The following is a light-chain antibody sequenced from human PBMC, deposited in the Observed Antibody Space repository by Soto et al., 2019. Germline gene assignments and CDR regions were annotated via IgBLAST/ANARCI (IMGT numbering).Light chain of an antibody. V-gene: IGKV3-11*01. Sequence: EIVLTQSPATLSLSPGERATLSCRASQSVSSYLAWYQQKPGQAPRLLIYDASNRATGIPGRFSGSGSGTYFTLTIIILEPEEFAVYYCQQRSNWPLTFGGGTKVEIK. CDR3: QQRSNWPLT. CDR1: QSVSSY. J-gene: IGKJ4*01. CDR2: DAS.